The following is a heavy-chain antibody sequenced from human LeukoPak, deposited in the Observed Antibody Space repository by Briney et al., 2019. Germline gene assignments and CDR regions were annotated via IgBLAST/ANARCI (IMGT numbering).Heavy chain of an antibody. CDR2: IYYSGTT. D-gene: IGHD2/OR15-2a*01. CDR3: ARGYYFPDY. J-gene: IGHJ4*02. CDR1: VGXMTSDY. Sequence: PSETLSLTCAVSVGXMTSDYCSWIRQPPGKGLEWIGYIYYSGTTYYNPSFKSRVTISVDTSKNQFSLKLTSVTAADTAVYYCARGYYFPDYWGQGILVTVSS. V-gene: IGHV4-59*01.